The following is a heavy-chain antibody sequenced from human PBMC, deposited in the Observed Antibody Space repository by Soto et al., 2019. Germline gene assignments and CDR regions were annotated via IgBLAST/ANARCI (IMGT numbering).Heavy chain of an antibody. CDR1: GFVFSDFA. J-gene: IGHJ3*01. CDR2: ISGDGGDI. D-gene: IGHD6-19*01. Sequence: GGSLRLSCSASGFVFSDFAMTWVRQAPGKGLEWVSTISGDGGDIYADSVKGRFTVSRDNSKNMLYLHMNSLRVDDAATYYCEKLQMRDIQQWLQAFKVWGQGTRVTGS. CDR3: EKLQMRDIQQWLQAFKV. V-gene: IGHV3-23*01.